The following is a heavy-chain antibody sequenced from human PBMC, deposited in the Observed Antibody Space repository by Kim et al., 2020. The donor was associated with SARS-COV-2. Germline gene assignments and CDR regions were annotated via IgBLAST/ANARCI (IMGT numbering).Heavy chain of an antibody. Sequence: GGSLRLSCAASGFTFSSYSMNWVRQAPGKGLEWVSYISSSSTIYYADSVKGRFTISRDNAKNSLYLQMNSLRDEDTAVYYCARRSAAGFDYWGQGTLVTVSS. CDR2: ISSSSTI. CDR1: GFTFSSYS. CDR3: ARRSAAGFDY. D-gene: IGHD6-13*01. J-gene: IGHJ4*02. V-gene: IGHV3-48*02.